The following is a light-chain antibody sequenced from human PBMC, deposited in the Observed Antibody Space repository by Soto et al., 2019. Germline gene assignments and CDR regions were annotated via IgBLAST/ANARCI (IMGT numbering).Light chain of an antibody. CDR3: SLYTTSSTTSYV. Sequence: QSVLTQPASVSGSPGQSITISCTGTSFDVDDYNSVSWYQQPPGKAPKLIIYEGNNRPSGVANRFSCSNSHNTASLPISGLEAEDEADYYCSLYTTSSTTSYVFGTGTKVTVL. V-gene: IGLV2-14*01. J-gene: IGLJ1*01. CDR1: SFDVDDYNS. CDR2: EGN.